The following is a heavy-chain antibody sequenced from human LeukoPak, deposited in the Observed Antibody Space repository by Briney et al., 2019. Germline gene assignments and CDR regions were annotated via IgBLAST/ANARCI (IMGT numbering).Heavy chain of an antibody. CDR3: ARGGLGTTSY. CDR1: GYTFTGYY. J-gene: IGHJ4*02. CDR2: INPNSGGT. D-gene: IGHD1-26*01. V-gene: IGHV1-2*02. Sequence: ASVKVSCKASGYTFTGYYMHWVRQAPGQGLEWMGWINPNSGGTNYGRKFQGRVTMTRDTSISTAYMELSSVRSDDTAVYYCARGGLGTTSYWGQGTLVTVSS.